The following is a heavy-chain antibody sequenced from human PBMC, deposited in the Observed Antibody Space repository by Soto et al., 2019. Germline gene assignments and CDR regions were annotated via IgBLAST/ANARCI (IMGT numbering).Heavy chain of an antibody. J-gene: IGHJ4*02. V-gene: IGHV1-18*01. CDR2: ISAYNGNT. CDR3: ARGSWYYDSSGYDLFDY. CDR1: GYTFTSYG. D-gene: IGHD3-22*01. Sequence: PSVKVSCKASGYTFTSYGISWVRQAPGQGLEWMGWISAYNGNTNYAQKLQGRVTMTTDTSTSTAYMELRSLRSDDTAVYYCARGSWYYDSSGYDLFDYWGQGTLVTVSS.